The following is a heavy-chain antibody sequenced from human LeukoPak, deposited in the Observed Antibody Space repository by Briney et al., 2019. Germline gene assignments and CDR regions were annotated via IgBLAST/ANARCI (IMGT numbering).Heavy chain of an antibody. V-gene: IGHV4-4*07. CDR3: ARESLGPGIDY. CDR2: IFPSGSA. D-gene: IGHD1-14*01. Sequence: SETLSLTCTVSGGSISSYYWSWIRQPAGKGLGWIGRIFPSGSAKYNPSLRSRVTMSVDTSKNQFSLNLSSVTAADTAVYYCARESLGPGIDYWGQGTLVTVSS. J-gene: IGHJ4*02. CDR1: GGSISSYY.